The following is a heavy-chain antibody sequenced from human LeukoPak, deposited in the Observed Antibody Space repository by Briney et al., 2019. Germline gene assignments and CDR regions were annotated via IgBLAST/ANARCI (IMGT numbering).Heavy chain of an antibody. Sequence: SETLSLTCAVYGGSFSGYYWSWIRQPPGKGLEWIGEINHSGSTNYNPSLKRRVSISVDTSKNQFSLKLSSVTAPDTAVYYCARARDPRSYYYYMDVWGKGTTVTVSS. V-gene: IGHV4-34*01. D-gene: IGHD1-14*01. J-gene: IGHJ6*03. CDR1: GGSFSGYY. CDR2: INHSGST. CDR3: ARARDPRSYYYYMDV.